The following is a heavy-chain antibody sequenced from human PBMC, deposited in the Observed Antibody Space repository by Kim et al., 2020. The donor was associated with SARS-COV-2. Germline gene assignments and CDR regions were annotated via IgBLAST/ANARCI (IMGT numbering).Heavy chain of an antibody. J-gene: IGHJ4*02. CDR2: T. V-gene: IGHV1-8*01. D-gene: IGHD4-17*01. CDR3: ASSLTTVTTGL. Sequence: TGYAQKFQGRVTMTRNTSISTAYMELSSLRSEDTAVYYCASSLTTVTTGLWGQGTLVTVSS.